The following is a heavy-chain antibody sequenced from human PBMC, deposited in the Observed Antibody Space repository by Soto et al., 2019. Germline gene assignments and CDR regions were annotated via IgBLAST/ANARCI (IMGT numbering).Heavy chain of an antibody. D-gene: IGHD1-1*01. V-gene: IGHV4-31*03. CDR1: GDSINSGGHY. Sequence: QVQLQESGPGLVKPSQTLSLTCSVSGDSINSGGHYWNWVRQHPGKGLEWIGYMYYNGNTYYNPFLRSRLTISGDTAKNQFSLILTSVAAADTAVYYCARGGRNELTALYMSLWGQGALVTVSS. CDR2: MYYNGNT. J-gene: IGHJ4*02. CDR3: ARGGRNELTALYMSL.